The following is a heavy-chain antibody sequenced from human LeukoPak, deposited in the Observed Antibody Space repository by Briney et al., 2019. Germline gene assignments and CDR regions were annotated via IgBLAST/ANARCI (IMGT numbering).Heavy chain of an antibody. Sequence: PSETLSLTCTVSGGSISSSSYYWGWIRQPPGKGLEWIGSIYYSGSTYYNPSLKSRVTISVDTSKNQFSLKLSSVTAADTAVYYCARTAEGGYTYGYFYYYYMDVWGKGTTVTISS. CDR1: GGSISSSSYY. V-gene: IGHV4-39*07. CDR2: IYYSGST. CDR3: ARTAEGGYTYGYFYYYYMDV. J-gene: IGHJ6*03. D-gene: IGHD5-18*01.